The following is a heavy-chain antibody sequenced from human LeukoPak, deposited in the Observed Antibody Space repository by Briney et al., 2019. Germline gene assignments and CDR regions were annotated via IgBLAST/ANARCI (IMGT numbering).Heavy chain of an antibody. CDR3: ARGGAVLGTKYNWFDP. CDR1: GYTFTDYY. J-gene: IGHJ5*02. V-gene: IGHV1-2*06. Sequence: GASVKVSCKASGYTFTDYYIHWVRQAPGQGLEWMGRINPNSGGSNYAQEFQGRVTMTRDTSISTAYMELNRLRSDDTAVYYCARGGAVLGTKYNWFDPWGQGTLVTVSS. CDR2: INPNSGGS. D-gene: IGHD3-16*01.